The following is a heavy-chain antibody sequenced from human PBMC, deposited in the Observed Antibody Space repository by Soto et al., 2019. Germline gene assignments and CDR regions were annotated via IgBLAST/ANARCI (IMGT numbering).Heavy chain of an antibody. CDR2: IDGSGDTI. Sequence: GGSLRLSCAVSGFTFSSYEMNWVRQAPGKGLEWVSYIDGSGDTIFYADSVKGRFTISRDNAKNSLHLQLNSLRVEDTAVYYCARESESSPYFDSWGQGTLVTVSS. V-gene: IGHV3-48*03. CDR1: GFTFSSYE. CDR3: ARESESSPYFDS. D-gene: IGHD6-13*01. J-gene: IGHJ4*02.